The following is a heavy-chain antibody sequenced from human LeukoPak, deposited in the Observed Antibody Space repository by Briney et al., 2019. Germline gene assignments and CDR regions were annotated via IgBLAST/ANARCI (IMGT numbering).Heavy chain of an antibody. CDR1: GGTFSSYA. D-gene: IGHD2-2*01. CDR2: IIPIFDIV. J-gene: IGHJ5*02. V-gene: IGHV1-69*13. CDR3: ARGDEYQLLGWFDP. Sequence: SVKVSCKASGGTFSSYAINWVRQAHGQGLEWMGGIIPIFDIVNYAQKFQGRVTITADESTSTAYMELSSLRSEDTAVYYCARGDEYQLLGWFDPWGQGTLVTVSS.